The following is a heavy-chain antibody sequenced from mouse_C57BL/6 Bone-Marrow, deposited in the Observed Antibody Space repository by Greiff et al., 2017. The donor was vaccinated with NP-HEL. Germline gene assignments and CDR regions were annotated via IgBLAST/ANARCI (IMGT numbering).Heavy chain of an antibody. J-gene: IGHJ3*01. CDR1: GFTFSSYA. V-gene: IGHV5-9-1*02. CDR2: ISSGGDYI. CDR3: TRDGSALRPLAY. D-gene: IGHD2-12*01. Sequence: EVQRVESGEGLVKPGGSLKLSCAASGFTFSSYAMSWVRQTPEKRLEWVAYISSGGDYIYYADTVKGRFTISRDNARNTLYLQMSSLKSEDTAMYYCTRDGSALRPLAYWGQGTLVTVSA.